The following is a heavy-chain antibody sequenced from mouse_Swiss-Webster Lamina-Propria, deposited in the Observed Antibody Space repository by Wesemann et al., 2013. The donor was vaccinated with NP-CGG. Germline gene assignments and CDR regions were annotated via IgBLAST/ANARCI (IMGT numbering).Heavy chain of an antibody. CDR3: ASHYYRAPGT. J-gene: IGHJ2*01. D-gene: IGHD1-2*01. CDR2: INSNGGST. Sequence: LELVATINSNGGSTYYPDSVKGRFTISRDNAKNTLYLQMSSLKSEDTAMYYCASHYYRAPGTGGQGTTLTVSS. V-gene: IGHV5-6-3*01.